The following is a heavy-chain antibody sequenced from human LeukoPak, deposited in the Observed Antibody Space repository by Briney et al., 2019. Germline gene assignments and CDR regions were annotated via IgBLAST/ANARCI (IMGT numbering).Heavy chain of an antibody. CDR2: ISNGGST. CDR1: GGSISSVDYY. Sequence: SQTLSLTCTVSGGSISSVDYYWSWIRQPPGEGLEWIGYISNGGSTKYNPSLKSRVTISVDTSKNQLSLKLRSVTAADTAVYHCVRLQPNTGEWAFDIWGQGTMVSVSS. D-gene: IGHD1-1*01. CDR3: VRLQPNTGEWAFDI. V-gene: IGHV4-61*08. J-gene: IGHJ3*02.